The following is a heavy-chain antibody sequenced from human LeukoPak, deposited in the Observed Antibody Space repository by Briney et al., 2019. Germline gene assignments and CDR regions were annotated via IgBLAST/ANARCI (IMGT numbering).Heavy chain of an antibody. CDR1: GGSISSGGYS. CDR2: IYHSGST. D-gene: IGHD2-15*01. CDR3: ARGGCSGGSCYPTYYYYGMDV. J-gene: IGHJ6*02. Sequence: PSETLSLTCAVSGGSISSGGYSWSWIRQPPGKGLEWIGYIYHSGSTYYNPSLKSRVTISVDRSKNQFSLKLSSVTAADTAVYYCARGGCSGGSCYPTYYYYGMDVWGQGTTVTVSS. V-gene: IGHV4-30-2*01.